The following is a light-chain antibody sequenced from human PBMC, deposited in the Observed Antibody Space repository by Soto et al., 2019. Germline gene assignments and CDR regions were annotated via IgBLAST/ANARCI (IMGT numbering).Light chain of an antibody. Sequence: QSVLTQPPSASGAPWQRVIISCIGSSSNIGSGYHVHWYQQVPGTAPKLLIYDDNNRPSGVPDRFSGSRSGTSASLAITGLQAEDEADYSCQSYDSSLPGFVFGTGTKVTVL. CDR1: SSNIGSGYH. V-gene: IGLV1-40*01. CDR2: DDN. CDR3: QSYDSSLPGFV. J-gene: IGLJ1*01.